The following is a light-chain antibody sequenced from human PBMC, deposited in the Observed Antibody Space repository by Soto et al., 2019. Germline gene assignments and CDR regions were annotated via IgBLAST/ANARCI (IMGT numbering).Light chain of an antibody. Sequence: EIVVTQSPATLSVSPGERATLSCRASQSVGNNFAWYQQKPGQAPRLFIFATSTRATGVPARFSGSGSGTEFTLTISSLQSEDFAVYYCQQYGDGPLTFGGGATFEIE. CDR3: QQYGDGPLT. J-gene: IGKJ4*01. CDR2: ATS. CDR1: QSVGNN. V-gene: IGKV3-15*01.